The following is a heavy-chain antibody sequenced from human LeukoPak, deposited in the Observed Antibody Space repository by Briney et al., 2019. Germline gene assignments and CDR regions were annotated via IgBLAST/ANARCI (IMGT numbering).Heavy chain of an antibody. Sequence: SETLSLTCTVSGGSISSYYWSWIRQPPGKGLEWIGYIYYSGSTNYNPSLKSRVTISVDTSKNQFSLKLSSVTAADTAVYYCARDNIAVARGAFDIWGQGTMVTVSS. CDR3: ARDNIAVARGAFDI. CDR1: GGSISSYY. V-gene: IGHV4-59*01. J-gene: IGHJ3*02. CDR2: IYYSGST. D-gene: IGHD6-19*01.